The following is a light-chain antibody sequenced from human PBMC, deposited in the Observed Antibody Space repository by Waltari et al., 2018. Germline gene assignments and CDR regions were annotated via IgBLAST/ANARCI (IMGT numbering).Light chain of an antibody. CDR2: DTS. CDR1: QSISTY. J-gene: IGKJ1*01. Sequence: DIQMTQSPSSLSASVGDRVTITCRASQSISTYLNWYQQKPGKASKLLISDTSSLQSGVPSRFSGRGSGTDFTLTISSLQAEDLATYYCQQSYSPLSTFGQGTKVEIK. V-gene: IGKV1-39*01. CDR3: QQSYSPLST.